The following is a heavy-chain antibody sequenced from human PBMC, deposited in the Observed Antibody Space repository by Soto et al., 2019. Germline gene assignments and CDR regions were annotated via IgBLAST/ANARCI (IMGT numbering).Heavy chain of an antibody. J-gene: IGHJ4*02. V-gene: IGHV3-74*01. CDR1: GFTFSSSW. Sequence: GGSLRLSCAASGFTFSSSWMYWFRQAPGKGLVWVSGISGDRGTTTHADSVKGRFTISRDNAKNTLYLQMNSLRVEDTAVYYCARAGLLASGDYWGQGTMVTV. D-gene: IGHD1-26*01. CDR3: ARAGLLASGDY. CDR2: ISGDRGTT.